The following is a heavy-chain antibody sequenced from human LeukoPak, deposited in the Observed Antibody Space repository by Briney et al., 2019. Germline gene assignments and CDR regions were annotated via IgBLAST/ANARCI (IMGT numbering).Heavy chain of an antibody. V-gene: IGHV3-23*01. Sequence: GGSLRLSCAASGFTVSSNEMSWVRQAPGKGLEWVSAISGSGGSTYYADSVKGRFTISRDNSKSTLYLQMNSLRAEDTAVYYCARHPVGDFYFYYLDVWGKGTTVTISS. CDR2: ISGSGGST. J-gene: IGHJ6*03. CDR1: GFTVSSNE. CDR3: ARHPVGDFYFYYLDV.